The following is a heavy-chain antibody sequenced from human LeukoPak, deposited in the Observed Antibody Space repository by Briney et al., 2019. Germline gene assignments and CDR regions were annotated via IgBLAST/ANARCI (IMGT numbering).Heavy chain of an antibody. V-gene: IGHV3-23*01. CDR1: GFTFSSYG. J-gene: IGHJ4*02. D-gene: IGHD3-10*01. Sequence: GGSLRLSCAASGFTFSSYGMSWVRQAPGKGLEWVSTISGSGISTYYADSVKGRFTISRDNSKNTLFLQMNSLRAEDTAVYYCARHLLWFGELSGGFDYWGQGTLVTVSS. CDR2: ISGSGIST. CDR3: ARHLLWFGELSGGFDY.